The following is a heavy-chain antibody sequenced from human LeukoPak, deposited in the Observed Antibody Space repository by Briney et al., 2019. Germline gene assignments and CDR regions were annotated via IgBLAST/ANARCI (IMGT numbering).Heavy chain of an antibody. V-gene: IGHV3-11*01. CDR3: ARAQRKRYFDCLSTDYYFDY. D-gene: IGHD3-9*01. CDR1: GFTFSDYY. Sequence: GGSLRLSCAASGFTFSDYYMSWIRQAPGKGLEWVSYISSSCSTIYYADSVKGRFTISRDNAKNSLYLQMNSVRAEDTAVYYCARAQRKRYFDCLSTDYYFDYWGQGTLVTVSS. J-gene: IGHJ4*02. CDR2: ISSSCSTI.